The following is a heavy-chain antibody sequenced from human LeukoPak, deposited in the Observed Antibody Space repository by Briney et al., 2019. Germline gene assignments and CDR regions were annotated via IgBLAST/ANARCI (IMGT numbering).Heavy chain of an antibody. CDR3: ARDLVVAAPYSGYYGMDV. CDR2: IWYDGSNK. V-gene: IGHV3-33*01. Sequence: PGGSLRLSCAASGFTFSGFGMHWVRQAPGKGLEWVAVIWYDGSNKYYADSVKGRFTISRDNSKNTLYLQMNSLRAEDTAVYYCARDLVVAAPYSGYYGMDVWGQGTTVTVSS. D-gene: IGHD2-15*01. CDR1: GFTFSGFG. J-gene: IGHJ6*02.